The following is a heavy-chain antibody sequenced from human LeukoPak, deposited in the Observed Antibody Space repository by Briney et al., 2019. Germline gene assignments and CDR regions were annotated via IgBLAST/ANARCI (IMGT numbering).Heavy chain of an antibody. CDR2: ISGSGGST. V-gene: IGHV3-23*01. Sequence: PGGSLRLSCAASGFTFSSYGMSWVRQAPGKGLEWVSAISGSGGSTYYADSVKGRFTISRDNSKNTLYLQMNSLRAEDTAVYYCARDSSSHNGANNWFDPWGQGALVTVSS. J-gene: IGHJ5*02. CDR3: ARDSSSHNGANNWFDP. D-gene: IGHD6-13*01. CDR1: GFTFSSYG.